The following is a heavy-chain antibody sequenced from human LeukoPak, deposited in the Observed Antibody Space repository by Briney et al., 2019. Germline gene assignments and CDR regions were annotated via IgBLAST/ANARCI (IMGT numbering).Heavy chain of an antibody. CDR1: GGSSSSHY. CDR2: IYYSGST. CDR3: ARDADYGGNSVNAFDI. J-gene: IGHJ3*02. D-gene: IGHD4-23*01. V-gene: IGHV4-59*11. Sequence: SETLSLTCSVSGGSSSSHYWSWIRQPPGKGLERIGYIYYSGSTNYNPSLKSRVTISVDTSKNQFSLKLSSVTAADTAVYSCARDADYGGNSVNAFDIWGQGTMVTVSS.